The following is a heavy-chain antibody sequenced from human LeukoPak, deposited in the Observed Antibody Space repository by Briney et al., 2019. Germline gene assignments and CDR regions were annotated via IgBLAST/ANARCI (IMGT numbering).Heavy chain of an antibody. CDR3: AQDGGYGGYFDY. V-gene: IGHV3-30-3*01. CDR1: GFTFSSYA. CDR2: ISYDGSNK. Sequence: GGSLRLSCAASGFTFSSYAMSWVRQAPGKGLEWVAVISYDGSNKYYADSVKGRFTISRDNSKNTLYLQMNSLRPEDTAVYYCAQDGGYGGYFDYWGQGTLVTVSS. J-gene: IGHJ4*02. D-gene: IGHD1-26*01.